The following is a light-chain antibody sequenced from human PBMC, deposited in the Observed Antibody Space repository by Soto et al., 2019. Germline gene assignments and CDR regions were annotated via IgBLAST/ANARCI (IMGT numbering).Light chain of an antibody. CDR2: EGS. Sequence: QSALTQPASVSGSPGQSITISCNGTSSDVGSYNLVSWYQQHPGKAPKLMIYEGSKRPSGVSNRFSGSKSGNTASLTISGLQAQDEADYNCCSCAGSSTLGVFGGGTKVTVL. V-gene: IGLV2-23*01. CDR1: SSDVGSYNL. J-gene: IGLJ2*01. CDR3: CSCAGSSTLGV.